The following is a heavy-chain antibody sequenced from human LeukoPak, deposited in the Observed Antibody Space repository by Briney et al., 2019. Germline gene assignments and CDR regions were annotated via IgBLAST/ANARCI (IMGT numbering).Heavy chain of an antibody. J-gene: IGHJ4*02. Sequence: GGSLRLSCAASGFTFSTNAMSWVRQAPGRGLEWVSAISGSGGSTYYADSVKGRFTISRDNSKSTLYLQMSSLRAGDTAVYYCAKTSQYAYYFDYWGQGTLVTVSS. CDR2: ISGSGGST. CDR3: AKTSQYAYYFDY. V-gene: IGHV3-23*01. CDR1: GFTFSTNA.